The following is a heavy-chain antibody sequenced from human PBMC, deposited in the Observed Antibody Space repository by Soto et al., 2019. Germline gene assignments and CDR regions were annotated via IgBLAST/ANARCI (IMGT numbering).Heavy chain of an antibody. CDR2: MNIDTGGT. D-gene: IGHD5-18*01. CDR1: GYRFTAYY. V-gene: IGHV1-2*06. CDR3: ARDGNFAFRGYSFAFDF. J-gene: IGHJ4*02. Sequence: QVQLVQSGAEVKMPGASVRVSCEASGYRFTAYYIHWVRQAPGQGLEWMGRMNIDTGGTTYAQKFQGRVTMTRDTSISTAYMEVSSVKSDDTAMYYCARDGNFAFRGYSFAFDFWGQGTLVTVSS.